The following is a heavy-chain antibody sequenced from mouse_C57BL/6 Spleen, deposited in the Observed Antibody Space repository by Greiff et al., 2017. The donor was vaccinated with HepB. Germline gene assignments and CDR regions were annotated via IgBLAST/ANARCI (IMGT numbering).Heavy chain of an antibody. Sequence: EVQVVESGGGLVQPGESLKLSCESNEYEFPSHDMSWVRKTPEKRLELVAAINSDGGSTYYPDTMERRFVISRDNTKKTRYLQMSSLRSEDTALYYCARHYGKAYWYFDVWGTGTTVTVSS. CDR2: INSDGGST. V-gene: IGHV5-2*01. J-gene: IGHJ1*03. CDR3: ARHYGKAYWYFDV. D-gene: IGHD2-1*01. CDR1: EYEFPSHD.